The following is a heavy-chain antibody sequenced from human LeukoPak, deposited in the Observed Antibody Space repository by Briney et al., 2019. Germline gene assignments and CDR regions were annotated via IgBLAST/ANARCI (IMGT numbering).Heavy chain of an antibody. CDR2: ISSSSSYI. J-gene: IGHJ4*02. CDR1: GFTFSSYS. V-gene: IGHV3-21*01. CDR3: ARDRSDRLAVAGTSAFDY. D-gene: IGHD6-19*01. Sequence: GGSLRLSCAASGFTFSSYSMNWVRQAPGKGLEWVSSISSSSSYIYYADSVKGRFTISRDNAKNSLYLQMNCLRPEDPAVYYFARDRSDRLAVAGTSAFDYWGQGTLVTVSS.